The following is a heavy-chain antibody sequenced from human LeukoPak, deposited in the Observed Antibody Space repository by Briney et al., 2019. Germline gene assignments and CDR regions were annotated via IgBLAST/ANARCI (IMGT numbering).Heavy chain of an antibody. J-gene: IGHJ3*02. CDR3: ARSPYYYDRAFDI. CDR2: ISSSGSTI. V-gene: IGHV3-48*03. CDR1: GFTFSSYE. Sequence: PGGSLRLSCAASGFTFSSYEMNWVRQAPGKGLEWVSYISSSGSTIYYADSVKGRFTISRDNAKNSLYLQMNSLRAEDTAVYYCARSPYYYDRAFDIWGQGTMVTVSS. D-gene: IGHD3-22*01.